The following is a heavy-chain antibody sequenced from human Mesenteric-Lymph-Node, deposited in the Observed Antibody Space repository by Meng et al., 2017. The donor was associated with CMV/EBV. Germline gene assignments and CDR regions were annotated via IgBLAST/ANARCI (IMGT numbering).Heavy chain of an antibody. D-gene: IGHD6-13*01. CDR2: IIPILGIA. V-gene: IGHV1-69*02. Sequence: QVQLVQSGAEVKNPGSSVKVPCKASGGTFSSYTISWVRQAPGQGLEWMGRIIPILGIANYAQKFQGRVTITADKSTSTAYMELSSLRSEDTAVYYCAGGIAAAGSRWFDPWGQGTLVTVSS. CDR3: AGGIAAAGSRWFDP. CDR1: GGTFSSYT. J-gene: IGHJ5*02.